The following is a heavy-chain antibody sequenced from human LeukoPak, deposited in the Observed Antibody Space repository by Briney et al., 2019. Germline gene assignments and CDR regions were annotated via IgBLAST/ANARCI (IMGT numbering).Heavy chain of an antibody. J-gene: IGHJ4*02. Sequence: GGSLRLSCAPSGFTFFIYNMNRVRHAPGREVEWVSSISSSSSYLFYADSVKGRFTISRDNAENSLSLQMNSLRAEDTAVYYCARGIEGATTPYYFDSWGQGTLVTVSS. CDR2: ISSSSSYL. CDR3: ARGIEGATTPYYFDS. CDR1: GFTFFIYN. V-gene: IGHV3-21*01. D-gene: IGHD1-26*01.